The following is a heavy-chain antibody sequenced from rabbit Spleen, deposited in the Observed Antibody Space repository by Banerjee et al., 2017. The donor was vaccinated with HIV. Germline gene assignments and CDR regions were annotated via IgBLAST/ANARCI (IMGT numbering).Heavy chain of an antibody. CDR3: ARDTGSSFSSYGMDL. CDR1: AFSFSRGYD. Sequence: QQLVESGGGLVKPGASLTLTCKASAFSFSRGYDMCWVRQAPGKGLEWIACIAGSSSDFTYSATWAKGRFTISKTSSTTVTLQMTSLTVADTATYFCARDTGSSFSSYGMDLWGPGTLVTVS. D-gene: IGHD8-1*01. CDR2: IAGSSSDFT. V-gene: IGHV1S40*01. J-gene: IGHJ6*01.